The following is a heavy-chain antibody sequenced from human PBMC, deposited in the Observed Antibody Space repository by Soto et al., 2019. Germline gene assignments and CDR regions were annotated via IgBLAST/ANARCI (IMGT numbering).Heavy chain of an antibody. CDR2: IYPGDSDT. CDR1: GYSFTSYW. Sequence: GESLKISCKGSGYSFTSYWIGWVRQMPGKGLEWMGIIYPGDSDTRYSPSFQGQVTISADKSISTAYLQWNSLKASDTAMYYCARQRYSSSWFLVSGGYYYGMDVWGQGTTVTVSS. CDR3: ARQRYSSSWFLVSGGYYYGMDV. J-gene: IGHJ6*02. D-gene: IGHD6-13*01. V-gene: IGHV5-51*01.